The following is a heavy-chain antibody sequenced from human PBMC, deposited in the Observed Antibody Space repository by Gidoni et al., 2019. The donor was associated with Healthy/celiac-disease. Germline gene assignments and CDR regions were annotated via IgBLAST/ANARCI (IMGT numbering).Heavy chain of an antibody. CDR1: GFTFDDYG. CDR2: IHWNDGRT. Sequence: EVQLVESGGGVVRPGGSLRLSCAASGFTFDDYGMSWVRQAPGKGLEWLSGIHWNDGRTGYADSVKGRFTISRDNAKNSLYLQMNSLRAEDTALYYCARRGVAGIPWDNWGQGTLVTVSS. J-gene: IGHJ4*02. CDR3: ARRGVAGIPWDN. D-gene: IGHD6-19*01. V-gene: IGHV3-20*04.